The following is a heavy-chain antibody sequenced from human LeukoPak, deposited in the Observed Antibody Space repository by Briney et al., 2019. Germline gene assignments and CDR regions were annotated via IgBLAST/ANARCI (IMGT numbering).Heavy chain of an antibody. D-gene: IGHD3-10*01. CDR2: IIPIFGTA. Sequence: SVKVSCKASGGTFSSYAISWVRQAPGQGLEWMGRIIPIFGTANYAQKFQGRVTITADKSTSTAYIELSSLRSEDTAVYYCARGDGSGSYWGLAGYWGQGTLVTVSS. V-gene: IGHV1-69*06. J-gene: IGHJ4*02. CDR3: ARGDGSGSYWGLAGY. CDR1: GGTFSSYA.